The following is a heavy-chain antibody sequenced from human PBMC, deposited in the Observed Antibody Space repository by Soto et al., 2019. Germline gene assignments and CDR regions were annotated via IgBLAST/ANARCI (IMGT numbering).Heavy chain of an antibody. CDR3: ARDLREAFLPNNWFDP. CDR2: IIPIFGTA. CDR1: GGTFSSYA. J-gene: IGHJ5*02. D-gene: IGHD3-3*02. V-gene: IGHV1-69*01. Sequence: QVQLVQSGAEVKKPGSSVKVSCKASGGTFSSYAISWVRQTPGQGLEWMGGIIPIFGTANYAQKFQGRVTITADESTGTAYMELSSLRSEDTAVYFCARDLREAFLPNNWFDPWGQGTLVTVSS.